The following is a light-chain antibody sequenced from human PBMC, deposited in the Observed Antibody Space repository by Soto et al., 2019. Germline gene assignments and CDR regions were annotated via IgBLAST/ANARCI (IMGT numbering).Light chain of an antibody. Sequence: DIQMTQSPSSLSASVGDRVTITCRASQDISTSLAWYQQKPGKVPNLLIYGASTLQSGVPSRFSGSGSGTEFTLTISRLEPEDFAVYYCQQYGSSITFGQGTRLEIK. CDR2: GAS. CDR1: QDISTS. J-gene: IGKJ5*01. V-gene: IGKV1-27*01. CDR3: QQYGSSIT.